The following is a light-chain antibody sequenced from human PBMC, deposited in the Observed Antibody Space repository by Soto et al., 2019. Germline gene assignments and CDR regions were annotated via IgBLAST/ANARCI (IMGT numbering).Light chain of an antibody. Sequence: QSALTQPRSVSGSPGQSVTVPCTGTSSDVGNYNYVSWYQQHPGKAPKLMIYAVSKRPSGVPDRFSGSKSGNTASLTISGLQAEDEADYYGCSYAGSYTHYGFGTGTKLTVL. J-gene: IGLJ1*01. CDR2: AVS. V-gene: IGLV2-11*01. CDR1: SSDVGNYNY. CDR3: CSYAGSYTHYG.